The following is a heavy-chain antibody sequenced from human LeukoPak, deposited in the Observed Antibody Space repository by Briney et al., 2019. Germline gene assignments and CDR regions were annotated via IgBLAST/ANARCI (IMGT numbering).Heavy chain of an antibody. V-gene: IGHV1-3*01. D-gene: IGHD6-13*01. CDR2: INAGNGNT. J-gene: IGHJ4*02. CDR1: GYTFTTYA. CDR3: ARDPIGSRWPYYFDY. Sequence: ASVKVSCKASGYTFTTYAMHWVRQAPGQRLEWMGWINAGNGNTKYSQKFQARVTITRDTSATTDYMELSSLRSEDTAVYYYARDPIGSRWPYYFDYWGQGTLVTVSS.